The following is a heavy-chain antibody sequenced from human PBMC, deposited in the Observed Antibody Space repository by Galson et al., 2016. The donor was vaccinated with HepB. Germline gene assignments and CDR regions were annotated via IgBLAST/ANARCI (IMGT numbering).Heavy chain of an antibody. J-gene: IGHJ4*02. CDR3: ARTSPFNTGTFDY. CDR2: TYYKSKWYN. V-gene: IGHV6-1*01. D-gene: IGHD1-7*01. Sequence: CAISGDSVSSTSANWNWIRQSPSRGLEWLGRTYYKSKWYNDYAVSVQSRITINTDTSKNQFSLHLDTMTPEDTAVYYCARTSPFNTGTFDYWGQGTLVTVSS. CDR1: GDSVSSTSAN.